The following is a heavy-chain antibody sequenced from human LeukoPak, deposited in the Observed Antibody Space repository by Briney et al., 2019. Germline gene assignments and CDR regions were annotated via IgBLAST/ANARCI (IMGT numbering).Heavy chain of an antibody. CDR2: ISAYNGNT. V-gene: IGHV1-18*01. Sequence: ASEKVSCKASGYTFTSYGISWVRQAPGQGLEWMGWISAYNGNTNYAQKLQGRVTMTTDTSTSTAYMELRSLRSDDTAVYYCARPISRGYSYGPNWFDPWGQGTLVTVSS. D-gene: IGHD5-18*01. J-gene: IGHJ5*02. CDR3: ARPISRGYSYGPNWFDP. CDR1: GYTFTSYG.